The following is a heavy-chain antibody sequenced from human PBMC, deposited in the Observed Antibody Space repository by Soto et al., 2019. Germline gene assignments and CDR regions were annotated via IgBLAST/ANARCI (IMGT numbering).Heavy chain of an antibody. J-gene: IGHJ4*02. Sequence: PSETLSLTCTVSGGSISSGDYYWSWIRQPPGKGLEWIGYIYYSGSTFYNPSLKNRVTISLDTSKIQFSLKLSSVTAADTAVYYCARDSDYGGNFDYWGQGTLVTSPQ. D-gene: IGHD4-17*01. CDR3: ARDSDYGGNFDY. V-gene: IGHV4-30-4*01. CDR2: IYYSGST. CDR1: GGSISSGDYY.